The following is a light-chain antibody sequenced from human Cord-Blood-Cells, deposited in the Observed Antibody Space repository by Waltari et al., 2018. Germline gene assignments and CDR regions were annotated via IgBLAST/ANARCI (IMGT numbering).Light chain of an antibody. Sequence: QSVLTQPPSVSAAPGPRVTISCTGSSSNIGAGYDVHWYQQLPGTPPKLLIYGNSNQPSGVLDRFSGTKSGTSAALAITGLQAEDEADYYCQSYDSSLSGYVFGTGTKVTVL. J-gene: IGLJ1*01. CDR3: QSYDSSLSGYV. V-gene: IGLV1-40*01. CDR2: GNS. CDR1: SSNIGAGYD.